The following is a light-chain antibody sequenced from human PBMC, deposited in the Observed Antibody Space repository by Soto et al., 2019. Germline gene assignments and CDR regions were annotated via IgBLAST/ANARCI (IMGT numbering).Light chain of an antibody. J-gene: IGKJ2*01. V-gene: IGKV3D-15*01. CDR1: QSISNK. Sequence: EIVMTQSPATLSVSPGDRATLSCRASQSISNKVAWYQQKPGQSPRLLIYDASTRATGVPARFSGSGSGTEFTLTISSLQSEDFAVYFCQQYSNWPPVYTFGQGTKLDIK. CDR3: QQYSNWPPVYT. CDR2: DAS.